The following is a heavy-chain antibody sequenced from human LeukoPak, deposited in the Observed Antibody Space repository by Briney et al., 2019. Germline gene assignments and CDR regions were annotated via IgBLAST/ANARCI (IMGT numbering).Heavy chain of an antibody. CDR2: IYHSGST. J-gene: IGHJ4*02. V-gene: IGHV4-30-2*01. CDR1: GGSISSGGYY. D-gene: IGHD6-6*01. CDR3: ARTSSSADY. Sequence: SETLSLTCTVSGGSISSGGYYWSWIRQPPGKGLEWIGYIYHSGSTYYNPSLKSRVTISVDRSKNQFSLKLSSVSAADTAVYYCARTSSSADYWGQGTLVTVSS.